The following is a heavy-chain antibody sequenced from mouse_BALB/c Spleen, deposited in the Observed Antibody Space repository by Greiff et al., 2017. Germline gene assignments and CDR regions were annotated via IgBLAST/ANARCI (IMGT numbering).Heavy chain of an antibody. V-gene: IGHV5-12-1*01. Sequence: EVMLVESGGGLVKPGGSLKLSCAASGFAFSSYDMSWVRQTPEKRLEWVAYISSGGGSTYYPDTVKGRFTISRDNAKNTLYLQMSSLKSEDTAMYYCARHLTGSFDYWGQGTTLTVSS. D-gene: IGHD4-1*01. CDR3: ARHLTGSFDY. CDR1: GFAFSSYD. CDR2: ISSGGGST. J-gene: IGHJ2*01.